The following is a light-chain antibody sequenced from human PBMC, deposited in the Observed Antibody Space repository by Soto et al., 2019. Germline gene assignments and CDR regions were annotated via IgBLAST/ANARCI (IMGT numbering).Light chain of an antibody. Sequence: EKVMTQSPATLSVSPGERATLSCRASQSVRSNVAWYQQKPGQPPRLLIYDASTRATGIPSRFSGSGSGTEFTLTISSLKSEDFAVYYCQQYDNWPRTFGQGTRVDFK. CDR1: QSVRSN. CDR3: QQYDNWPRT. CDR2: DAS. V-gene: IGKV3-15*01. J-gene: IGKJ1*01.